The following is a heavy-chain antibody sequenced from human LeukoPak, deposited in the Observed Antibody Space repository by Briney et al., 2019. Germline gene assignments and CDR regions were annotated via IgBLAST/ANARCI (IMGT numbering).Heavy chain of an antibody. V-gene: IGHV4-59*12. D-gene: IGHD3-16*01. J-gene: IGHJ3*02. CDR1: GFTFSDYY. CDR2: IYHSGST. Sequence: GSLRLSCAASGFTFSDYYMSWIRQAPGKGLEWLAYIYHSGSTSYNPSLKSRVTISLDASKNQISLNLSSVTAADTAAYYCAREVTRGNAFDIWGQGTMVTVSS. CDR3: AREVTRGNAFDI.